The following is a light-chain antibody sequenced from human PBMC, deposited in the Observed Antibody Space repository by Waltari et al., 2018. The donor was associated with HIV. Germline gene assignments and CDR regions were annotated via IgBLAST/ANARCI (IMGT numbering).Light chain of an antibody. J-gene: IGLJ3*02. CDR1: SSNIGTNA. CDR2: KSN. V-gene: IGLV1-44*01. Sequence: QSVLTQPPSASGTPGQRVPISCSGRSSNIGTNAVNWYQQLPGTAPKLLIYKSNERSSGVPDRFSASKSGASASLAISGLQSEDEAVYYCAAWDDSLNEVFGGGTKLTVL. CDR3: AAWDDSLNEV.